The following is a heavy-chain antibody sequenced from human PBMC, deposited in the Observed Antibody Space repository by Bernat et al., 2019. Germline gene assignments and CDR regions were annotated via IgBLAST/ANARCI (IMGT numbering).Heavy chain of an antibody. CDR2: ISYDGSNK. CDR1: GFTFSSYA. CDR3: ASEDGGVGATEYSFFDY. V-gene: IGHV3-30-3*01. D-gene: IGHD1-26*01. J-gene: IGHJ4*02. Sequence: QVQLVESGGGVVQPGRSLRLSCAASGFTFSSYAMHWVRQAPGKGLEWVAVISYDGSNKYYADSVKGRFTISRDNSKNTLYLQMNSLRAEDTAVYYCASEDGGVGATEYSFFDYWGQGTLVTVSS.